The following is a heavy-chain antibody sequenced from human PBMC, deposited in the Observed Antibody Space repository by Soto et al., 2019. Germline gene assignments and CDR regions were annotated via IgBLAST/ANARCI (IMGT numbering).Heavy chain of an antibody. J-gene: IGHJ4*02. Sequence: PSETLSLTCAVYGGSFSGYYWSWIRQPPGKGLEWIGEINHSGSTNYNPSLKSRVTISVDTSKNQFSLKLSSVTAADTAVYYCARDSAIVGAAHFDYWGQGTLVTVSS. CDR1: GGSFSGYY. CDR3: ARDSAIVGAAHFDY. CDR2: INHSGST. V-gene: IGHV4-34*01. D-gene: IGHD1-26*01.